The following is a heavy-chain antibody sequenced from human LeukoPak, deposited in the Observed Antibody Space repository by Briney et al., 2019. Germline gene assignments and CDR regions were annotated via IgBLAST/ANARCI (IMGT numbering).Heavy chain of an antibody. Sequence: GGSLRLSCEASGFTLNKYWMHWVRQAPGKGLVWVSRITGDGSDIAYADSVKGRFTVSRDDAKNTLFLQMASLRVEDTAIYYCARDAYTTTSNWLDPWGQGTLVTVSS. CDR1: GFTLNKYW. J-gene: IGHJ5*02. CDR3: ARDAYTTTSNWLDP. D-gene: IGHD4-17*01. CDR2: ITGDGSDI. V-gene: IGHV3-74*01.